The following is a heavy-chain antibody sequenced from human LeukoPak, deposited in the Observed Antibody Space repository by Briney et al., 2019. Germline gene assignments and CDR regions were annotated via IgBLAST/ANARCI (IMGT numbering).Heavy chain of an antibody. V-gene: IGHV3-23*01. CDR1: GSTFSSYA. D-gene: IGHD3-3*02. Sequence: PGGSLRLSCAASGSTFSSYAMSWVRQAPGKGLEWVSAISGSGGSTYYADSVKGRFTISRDNSKNTLHLQMNSLRAEDTAVYYCAKERQTLSKSMWFDPWGQGTLVTVSS. CDR2: ISGSGGST. J-gene: IGHJ5*02. CDR3: AKERQTLSKSMWFDP.